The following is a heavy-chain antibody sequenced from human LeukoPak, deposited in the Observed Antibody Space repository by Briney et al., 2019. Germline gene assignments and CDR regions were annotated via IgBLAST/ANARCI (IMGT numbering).Heavy chain of an antibody. CDR1: GGTFSSYA. CDR3: ARCRDGYNSGAFDI. CDR2: IIPIFGTA. Sequence: SVKVSCKASGGTFSSYAISWVRQAPGQGLEWMGRIIPIFGTANYAQKFQGRVMITTDESTSTAYMELSSLRSEDTAVYYCARCRDGYNSGAFDIWGQGTMVTVSS. V-gene: IGHV1-69*05. D-gene: IGHD5-24*01. J-gene: IGHJ3*02.